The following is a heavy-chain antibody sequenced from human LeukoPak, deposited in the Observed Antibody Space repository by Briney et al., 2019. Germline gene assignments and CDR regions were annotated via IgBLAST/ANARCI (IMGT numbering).Heavy chain of an antibody. D-gene: IGHD1-26*01. Sequence: GGSLRLSCGASGFTFSSYGMHWVRQAPGKGLEWVALISFDGSNQYYADSVKGRFTISRDNSKNTLYLQMNSLRAEDTAVYYCAKPPEVGATVGYFDYWGQGTLVT. CDR2: ISFDGSNQ. J-gene: IGHJ4*02. V-gene: IGHV3-30*18. CDR3: AKPPEVGATVGYFDY. CDR1: GFTFSSYG.